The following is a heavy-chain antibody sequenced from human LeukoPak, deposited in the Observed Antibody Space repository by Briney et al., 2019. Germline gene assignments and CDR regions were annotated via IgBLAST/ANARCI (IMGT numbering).Heavy chain of an antibody. CDR2: INHGGST. V-gene: IGHV4-38-2*02. CDR3: ARVGPNWGFKENFDF. CDR1: GYPISSVYY. J-gene: IGHJ4*02. Sequence: SETLSLTCSVSGYPISSVYYWGWIRRPPGKGLEWIGSINHGGSTDYNPSLKSRVIMSIETSKNHFSLKLTSVTAADTAVYYCARVGPNWGFKENFDFWGQGTLVTVSS. D-gene: IGHD7-27*01.